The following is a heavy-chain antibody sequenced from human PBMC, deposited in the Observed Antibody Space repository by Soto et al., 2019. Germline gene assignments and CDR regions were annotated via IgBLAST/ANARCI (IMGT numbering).Heavy chain of an antibody. D-gene: IGHD6-6*01. J-gene: IGHJ4*02. V-gene: IGHV4-34*01. CDR1: GGSFSGYY. CDR3: ASGECSSIAARLGY. CDR2: INHSGST. Sequence: QVQLQQWGAGLLKPSETLSLTCAVYGGSFSGYYWSWIRQPPGKGLEWIGEINHSGSTNYNPSLKSRDTLSVDPSKNQFSLKLSSVTAADTAVYYCASGECSSIAARLGYWGQGTLVTVSS.